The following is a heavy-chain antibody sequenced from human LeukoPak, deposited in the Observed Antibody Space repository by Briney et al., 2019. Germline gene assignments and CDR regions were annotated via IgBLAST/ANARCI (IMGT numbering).Heavy chain of an antibody. D-gene: IGHD6-19*01. CDR3: ARFSVAGIYYYYGMDV. CDR1: GDSVSSNSAA. J-gene: IGHJ6*02. CDR2: TYYRSKWYN. V-gene: IGHV6-1*01. Sequence: SQTLSLTCPISGDSVSSNSAAWNWIRQSPSRGLEWLGRTYYRSKWYNDYAVSVKSRITINPDTSKNQFSLQLNSVTPEDTAVYYCARFSVAGIYYYYGMDVWGQGTTVTVSS.